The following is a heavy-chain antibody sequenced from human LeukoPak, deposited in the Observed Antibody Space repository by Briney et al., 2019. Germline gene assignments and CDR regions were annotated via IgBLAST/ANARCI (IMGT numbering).Heavy chain of an antibody. D-gene: IGHD3-10*01. CDR3: ARDITMVRGVKYYYYGMDV. V-gene: IGHV4-59*01. CDR2: IYYSGST. J-gene: IGHJ6*02. CDR1: GGSISSYY. Sequence: SETLSLTCTVSGGSISSYYWSWIRQPPGKGLEWIGYIYYSGSTNYNPSLKSRVTVSVDTSKNQFSLKLSSVTAADTAVYYCARDITMVRGVKYYYYGMDVWGQGTTVTVSS.